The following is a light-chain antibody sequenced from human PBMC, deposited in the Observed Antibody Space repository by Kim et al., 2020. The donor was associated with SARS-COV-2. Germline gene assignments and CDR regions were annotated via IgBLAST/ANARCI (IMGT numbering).Light chain of an antibody. Sequence: ASVGDRVTSTCRASQSISSWLAWYQQKPGKAPKLLIYKASSLESGVPSRFSGSGSGTEFTLTISSLQPDDFATYYCQQYSSYSWTFGQGTKVDIK. CDR2: KAS. V-gene: IGKV1-5*03. CDR3: QQYSSYSWT. CDR1: QSISSW. J-gene: IGKJ1*01.